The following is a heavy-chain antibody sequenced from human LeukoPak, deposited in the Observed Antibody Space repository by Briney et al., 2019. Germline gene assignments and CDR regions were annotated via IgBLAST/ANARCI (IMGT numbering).Heavy chain of an antibody. CDR3: ARGEVVVVPAATYYYYGMDV. V-gene: IGHV4-59*08. J-gene: IGHJ6*02. D-gene: IGHD2-2*01. CDR1: GGSISSYY. CDR2: IYYSGNT. Sequence: SETLSLTCTVSGGSISSYYWSWIRQPPGKGLEWVGYIYYSGNTNYNPSLKSRVTISVDTSKNQFSLKLSSVTAADTAVYYCARGEVVVVPAATYYYYGMDVWGRGTTVTVSS.